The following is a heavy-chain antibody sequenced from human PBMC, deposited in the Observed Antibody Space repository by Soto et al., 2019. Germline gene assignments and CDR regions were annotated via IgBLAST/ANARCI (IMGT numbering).Heavy chain of an antibody. D-gene: IGHD6-19*01. Sequence: QVQLVQSGAEVKQPGSSVKVSCKASGGTFSSYAISWVRQAPGQGLEWMGGSIPIFGTANYAQKFQGRVTITADKSTSTAYMELSSLRSEDTAVYYCARSKAGLGIAVAGPSYYYYYGMDVWGQGTTVTVSS. J-gene: IGHJ6*02. V-gene: IGHV1-69*06. CDR2: SIPIFGTA. CDR3: ARSKAGLGIAVAGPSYYYYYGMDV. CDR1: GGTFSSYA.